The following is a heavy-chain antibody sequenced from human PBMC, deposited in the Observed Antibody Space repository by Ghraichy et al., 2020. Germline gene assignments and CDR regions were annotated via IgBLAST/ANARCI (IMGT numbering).Heavy chain of an antibody. CDR2: ISGSGDNT. J-gene: IGHJ5*02. Sequence: GGSLRLSCTASGFTFNSYAMSWVRQAPGKGLEWVSDISGSGDNTYYAQSVKGRFTISRDNSKNTLYLQMNSLRADDTAVYYCAKLGAASAATSWFDPWGQGTLVIVSS. CDR3: AKLGAASAATSWFDP. D-gene: IGHD2-15*01. V-gene: IGHV3-23*01. CDR1: GFTFNSYA.